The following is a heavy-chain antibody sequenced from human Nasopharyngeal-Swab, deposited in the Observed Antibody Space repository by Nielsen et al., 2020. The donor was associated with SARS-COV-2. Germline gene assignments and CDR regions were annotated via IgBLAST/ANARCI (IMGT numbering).Heavy chain of an antibody. J-gene: IGHJ4*02. D-gene: IGHD5-24*01. Sequence: WVRQAPGQGLEWMGIINPSGGSTSYAQKFQGRVTMTRDTSTSTVYMELSSLRSEDTAVYYCARAFRDGYNYGYWGQGTLVTVPQ. CDR3: ARAFRDGYNYGY. CDR2: INPSGGST. V-gene: IGHV1-46*01.